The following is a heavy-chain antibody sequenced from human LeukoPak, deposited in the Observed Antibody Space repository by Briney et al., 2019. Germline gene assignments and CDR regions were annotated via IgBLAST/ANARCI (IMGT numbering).Heavy chain of an antibody. D-gene: IGHD6-13*01. CDR2: ISSSGSTI. CDR3: ARAREQLVLGWDYYMDV. Sequence: GGSLRLSCAASGFTFSSYEMNWVRQAPGKGLEWVSYISSSGSTIYYADSVKGRFTISRDNSKNTLYLQMNSLRAEDTAVYYCARAREQLVLGWDYYMDVWGKGTTVTISS. CDR1: GFTFSSYE. V-gene: IGHV3-48*03. J-gene: IGHJ6*03.